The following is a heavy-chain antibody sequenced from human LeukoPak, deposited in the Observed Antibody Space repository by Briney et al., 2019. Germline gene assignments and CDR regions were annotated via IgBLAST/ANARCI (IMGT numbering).Heavy chain of an antibody. CDR1: GFTFSSYG. V-gene: IGHV3-30*18. D-gene: IGHD1-26*01. Sequence: GGSLRLSCAASGFTFSSYGMHWVRQAPGKGLEWVAVISYDGSNKYYADSVKGRFTISRDNSKNTLYLQMNSLRAEDTAVYYCAKDSPSGSYSNGVNYWGQGTLVTVSS. CDR2: ISYDGSNK. CDR3: AKDSPSGSYSNGVNY. J-gene: IGHJ4*02.